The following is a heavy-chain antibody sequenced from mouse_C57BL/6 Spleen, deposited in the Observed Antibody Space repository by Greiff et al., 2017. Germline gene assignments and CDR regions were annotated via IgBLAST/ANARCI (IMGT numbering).Heavy chain of an antibody. CDR2: IRSKSNNYAT. J-gene: IGHJ2*01. CDR3: VRHPDCYYYFDY. D-gene: IGHD2-3*01. CDR1: GFSFNTYA. V-gene: IGHV10-1*01. Sequence: EVKLMESGGGLVQPKGSLKLSCAASGFSFNTYAMNWVRQAPGKGLEWVARIRSKSNNYATYYDDSVKDRFTISRDDSESMLYLQMNNLKTEDTAMYSCVRHPDCYYYFDYWGQGTTLTVSS.